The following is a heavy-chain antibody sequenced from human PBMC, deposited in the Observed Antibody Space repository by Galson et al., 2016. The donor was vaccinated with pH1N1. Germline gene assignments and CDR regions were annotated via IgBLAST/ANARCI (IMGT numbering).Heavy chain of an antibody. D-gene: IGHD2-15*01. CDR3: AKASQYCRGGSCYANWLDP. CDR1: GFTFSSFG. CDR2: ISYDGSDQ. J-gene: IGHJ5*02. V-gene: IGHV3-30*18. Sequence: SLRLSCAASGFTFSSFGIHWVRQAPGKGLEWVAVISYDGSDQYYADSVKGRVTISRDNSKNTVYLLLNSVTTEDTAVYFCAKASQYCRGGSCYANWLDPWGQGTQVTVSS.